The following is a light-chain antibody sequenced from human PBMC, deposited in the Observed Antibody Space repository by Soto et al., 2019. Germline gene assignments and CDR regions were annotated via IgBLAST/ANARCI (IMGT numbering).Light chain of an antibody. CDR3: QQLSNWPPVIT. J-gene: IGKJ5*01. Sequence: EIVLTQSPATLSLSPGERATLSYRASQSFSSYLAWYQQKPGQAPRLLIYDASKRATGIPARFSGRGSGTDFTLTISSLEPEDFAVYYCQQLSNWPPVITFGQGTRLEMK. CDR2: DAS. CDR1: QSFSSY. V-gene: IGKV3-11*01.